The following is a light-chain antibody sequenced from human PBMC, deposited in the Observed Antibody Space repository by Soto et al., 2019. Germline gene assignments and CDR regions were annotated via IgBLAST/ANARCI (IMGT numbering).Light chain of an antibody. V-gene: IGLV2-14*01. Sequence: QSVLTQPASVSGSPGQSITISCTGTSSDVGGYNYVSWYQQHPGKAPKLMIYEVSNRPSGVSNRFCGSKTGNTASLTISGLRAEDEADYYCFSHRGGDSHVFGTGTKVTV. J-gene: IGLJ1*01. CDR3: FSHRGGDSHV. CDR2: EVS. CDR1: SSDVGGYNY.